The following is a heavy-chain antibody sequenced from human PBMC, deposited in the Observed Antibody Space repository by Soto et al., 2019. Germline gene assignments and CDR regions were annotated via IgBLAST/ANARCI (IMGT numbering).Heavy chain of an antibody. Sequence: QVQLVQSGAEVKKPGSSVKVSCKASGGTFSSYTISWVRQAPGQGLEWMGRIIPILGIANYAQKFQGRVTITADKSTSTAYRELSSLRSEDTAVYYCARTAGDNYYYMDVWGRGTTVTVSS. V-gene: IGHV1-69*02. CDR1: GGTFSSYT. J-gene: IGHJ6*03. CDR3: ARTAGDNYYYMDV. CDR2: IIPILGIA. D-gene: IGHD4-17*01.